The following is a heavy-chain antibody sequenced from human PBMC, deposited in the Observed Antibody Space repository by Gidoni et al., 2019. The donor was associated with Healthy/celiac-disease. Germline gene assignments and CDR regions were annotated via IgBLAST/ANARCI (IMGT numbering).Heavy chain of an antibody. V-gene: IGHV1-8*01. CDR2: MNPNSGNT. CDR3: ARADLTAMGDY. CDR1: GDTFTSYD. J-gene: IGHJ4*02. D-gene: IGHD5-18*01. Sequence: QVQLVQSGAEVEKPGASVKVSCKASGDTFTSYDVNWVRQATGQGLEWMGWMNPNSGNTGYAQKFQGRVTMTRTTSISTAYMELSSLISEDTAVYYCARADLTAMGDYWGQGTLVTVSS.